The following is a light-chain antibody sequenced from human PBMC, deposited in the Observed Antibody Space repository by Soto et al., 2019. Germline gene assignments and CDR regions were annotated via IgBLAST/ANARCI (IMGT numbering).Light chain of an antibody. CDR1: SSDVGGYNY. J-gene: IGLJ3*02. V-gene: IGLV2-14*01. CDR2: EVS. CDR3: SGSSSTVV. Sequence: QSALTQPASVSGSPGQSITISCTGTSSDVGGYNYVSWYQQHPGKAPKLMIYEVSNRPSGVSNRFSGSKSGNTASLTISGLQAEDEADYYCSGSSSTVVFGGGTQLTVL.